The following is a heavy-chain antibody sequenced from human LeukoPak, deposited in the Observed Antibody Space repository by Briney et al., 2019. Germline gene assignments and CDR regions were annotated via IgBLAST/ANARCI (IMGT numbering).Heavy chain of an antibody. D-gene: IGHD2-15*01. J-gene: IGHJ4*02. CDR1: GGSISSYY. V-gene: IGHV4-59*01. Sequence: PSETLSLTCTVSGGSISSYYWSRIRQPPGKGLEWIGYIYYSGSTNYNPSLKSRVTISVDTSKNQFSLKLSSVTAADTAVYYCARAGRGANDYWGQGTLVTVSS. CDR2: IYYSGST. CDR3: ARAGRGANDY.